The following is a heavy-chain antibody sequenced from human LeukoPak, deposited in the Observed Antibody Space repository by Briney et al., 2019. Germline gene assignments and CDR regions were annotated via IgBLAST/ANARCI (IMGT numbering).Heavy chain of an antibody. V-gene: IGHV3-23*01. Sequence: GGSLRLSCAASGFTFSNYAMNWVRQAPGKGLEWVSAITGGGGDAYYADSVKGRFTISRDNSKNTLYLQMNSLRAEDTAVYYCAKLDYDFWSGYYRAPFDYWGQGTLVTVSS. CDR3: AKLDYDFWSGYYRAPFDY. D-gene: IGHD3-3*01. CDR2: ITGGGGDA. J-gene: IGHJ4*02. CDR1: GFTFSNYA.